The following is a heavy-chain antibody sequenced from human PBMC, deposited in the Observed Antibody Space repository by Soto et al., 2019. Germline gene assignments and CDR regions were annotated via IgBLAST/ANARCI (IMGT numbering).Heavy chain of an antibody. V-gene: IGHV3-7*03. Sequence: GSLRLSCAASGXTLSSYGMSWVRQAPGKGLEWVANIKQDGSDKYYVDSVNGRFTISRYKAKNSLYLQMNILIAEYTAVYYCARWYNWNYEPVTYFDYWGQGTLFTVSS. CDR3: ARWYNWNYEPVTYFDY. J-gene: IGHJ4*02. CDR1: GXTLSSYG. CDR2: IKQDGSDK. D-gene: IGHD1-7*01.